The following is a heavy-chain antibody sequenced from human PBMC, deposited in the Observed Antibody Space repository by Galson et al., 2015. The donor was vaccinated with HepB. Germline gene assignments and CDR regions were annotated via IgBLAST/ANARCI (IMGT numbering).Heavy chain of an antibody. CDR1: GFTFSSYG. CDR2: IWYDGSNK. V-gene: IGHV3-33*08. CDR3: VRGGWETVMDY. D-gene: IGHD6-19*01. Sequence: SLRLSCAASGFTFSSYGMHWVRQAPGKGLQWVAVIWYDGSNKYYADSVKGRFTISRDNAKNSLYLQMNSLRAEDTAVYYCVRGGWETVMDYWGQGTLVTVSS. J-gene: IGHJ4*02.